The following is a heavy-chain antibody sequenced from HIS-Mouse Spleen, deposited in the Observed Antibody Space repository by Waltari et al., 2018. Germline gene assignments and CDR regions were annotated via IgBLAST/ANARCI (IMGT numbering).Heavy chain of an antibody. CDR2: MNPNSGNT. Sequence: QVQLVQSGAEVKKPGASVKVSCKASGYTFTSYDINWVRQATGQGLEWMGWMNPNSGNTGYAQKVQGRVTMTRNTSISTAYMELSSLRSEDTAVYYCARIGSHRRGYSYGYWFDPWGQGTLVTVSS. V-gene: IGHV1-8*01. CDR3: ARIGSHRRGYSYGYWFDP. J-gene: IGHJ5*02. D-gene: IGHD5-18*01. CDR1: GYTFTSYD.